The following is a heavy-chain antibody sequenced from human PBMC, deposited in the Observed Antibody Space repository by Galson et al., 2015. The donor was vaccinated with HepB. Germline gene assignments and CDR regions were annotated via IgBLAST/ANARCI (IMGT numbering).Heavy chain of an antibody. CDR1: GFSLFTYS. J-gene: IGHJ4*02. CDR2: ISASGTTM. Sequence: SLRLSCATSGFSLFTYSMNWVRQAPGKGLEWISYISASGTTMYYADSVRGRFTISRDTAKNSVYLQMNSLRAEDTAVYYCARDGTPRSGPPDYWGQGTLVTVSS. CDR3: ARDGTPRSGPPDY. V-gene: IGHV3-48*01. D-gene: IGHD6-13*01.